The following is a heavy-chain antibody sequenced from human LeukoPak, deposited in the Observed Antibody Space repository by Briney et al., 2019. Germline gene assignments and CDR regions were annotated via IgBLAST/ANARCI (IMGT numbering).Heavy chain of an antibody. CDR2: VKEDGSEK. Sequence: GGSLRLSCAASGFSFFRYWMTWVRQAPGKGLGWVAKVKEDGSEKYYVDSVKGRFTISRDNAKNSLYLQMNSLRAEDTAVYYCVGLYEDYWGQGTLVTVSS. J-gene: IGHJ4*02. CDR1: GFSFFRYW. V-gene: IGHV3-7*05. D-gene: IGHD4/OR15-4a*01. CDR3: VGLYEDY.